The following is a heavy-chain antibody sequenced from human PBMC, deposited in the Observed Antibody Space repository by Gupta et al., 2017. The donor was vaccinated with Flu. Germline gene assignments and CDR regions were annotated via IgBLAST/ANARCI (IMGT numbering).Heavy chain of an antibody. V-gene: IGHV1-3*01. CDR2: INAGDGTT. Sequence: QVQLVQSGAEVKKPGASVKVSCKASGYTFTSYAIHWVRQAPGQRPEWMGWINAGDGTTKYVQNFQGRVTFTRDTSANTAFMELSSRTSEDTAVYYCVAVDYGDDGGQGTLVTVSS. CDR3: VAVDYGDD. CDR1: GYTFTSYA. J-gene: IGHJ4*02.